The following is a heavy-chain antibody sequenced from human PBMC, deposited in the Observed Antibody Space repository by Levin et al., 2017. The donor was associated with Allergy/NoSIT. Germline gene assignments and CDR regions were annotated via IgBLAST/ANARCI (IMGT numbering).Heavy chain of an antibody. CDR2: ISGSGGST. Sequence: GESLKISCAASGFTFSSYAMSWVRQAPGKGLEWVSAISGSGGSTYYADSVKGRFTISRDNSKNTLYLQMNSLRAEDTAVYYCAKQNSSGWYPRVNWFDPWGQGTLVTVSS. CDR1: GFTFSSYA. J-gene: IGHJ5*02. V-gene: IGHV3-23*01. D-gene: IGHD6-19*01. CDR3: AKQNSSGWYPRVNWFDP.